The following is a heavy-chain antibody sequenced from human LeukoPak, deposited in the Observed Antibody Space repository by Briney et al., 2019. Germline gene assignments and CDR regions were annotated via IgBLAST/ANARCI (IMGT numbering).Heavy chain of an antibody. Sequence: ASVKVSCKASGYTFTSYDISWVRQATGQGLEWMGWMNPNSGNTGYAQKFQGRVTMTRNTSISTAYMELSSLRSEDTAVYYCARGLNYDSSGYYFFWGQGTLVTVSS. D-gene: IGHD3-22*01. CDR3: ARGLNYDSSGYYFF. J-gene: IGHJ4*02. CDR1: GYTFTSYD. CDR2: MNPNSGNT. V-gene: IGHV1-8*01.